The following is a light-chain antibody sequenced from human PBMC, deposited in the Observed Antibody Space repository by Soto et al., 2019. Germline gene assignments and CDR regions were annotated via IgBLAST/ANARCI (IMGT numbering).Light chain of an antibody. CDR3: QQYKNWPPLT. CDR1: QSVTYN. Sequence: EIVMTQSPATLSVSPGETVTLSCRAIQSVTYNLAWYQQKPGQGPRLLIYGAFTRATGIPARFSGSGSGTEFTLTISSLQSEDFAVYYCQQYKNWPPLTFGGGTKVEIK. J-gene: IGKJ4*01. CDR2: GAF. V-gene: IGKV3-15*01.